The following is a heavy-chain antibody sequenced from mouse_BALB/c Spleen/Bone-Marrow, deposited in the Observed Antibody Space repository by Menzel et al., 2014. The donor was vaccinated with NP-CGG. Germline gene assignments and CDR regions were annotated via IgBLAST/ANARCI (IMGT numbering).Heavy chain of an antibody. CDR1: GYSFTGYY. D-gene: IGHD2-1*01. Sequence: LVKTGASVKISCKASGYSFTGYYMHWVKQSHGKSLEWIGYISCYKGTVSYNQKFKGKATFTVDTSSSIALMQFNSLTSVASAVYFCARVNGNPSYAMDYWGQGTSVTVSS. J-gene: IGHJ4*01. V-gene: IGHV1S34*01. CDR2: ISCYKGTV. CDR3: ARVNGNPSYAMDY.